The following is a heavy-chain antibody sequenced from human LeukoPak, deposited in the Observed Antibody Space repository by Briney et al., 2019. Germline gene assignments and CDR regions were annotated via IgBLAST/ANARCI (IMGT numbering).Heavy chain of an antibody. CDR2: VSYSGGT. D-gene: IGHD3-3*01. CDR3: SRLSTYYDFWSPLDY. V-gene: IGHV4-59*02. J-gene: IGHJ4*02. Sequence: SETLSLTCTVSGASVSSHYWSWIRQPPGKGLEWIGYVSYSGGTNYNPSLKSRVTISLDTSKDQFSLRLNSVTAADTAVYYCSRLSTYYDFWSPLDYWGQGTLVTVSS. CDR1: GASVSSHY.